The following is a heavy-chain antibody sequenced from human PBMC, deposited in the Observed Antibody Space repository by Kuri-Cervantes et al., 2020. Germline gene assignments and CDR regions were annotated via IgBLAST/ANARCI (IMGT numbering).Heavy chain of an antibody. CDR2: INHSGST. CDR1: GGSFSGYY. CDR3: ARGGYCSGGSCYSGRIDY. D-gene: IGHD2-15*01. Sequence: LSLTCAVYGGSFSGYYWSWIRQPPGKGLECIGDINHSGSTNYNPSLKSRVTISVDTSKNQFSLKLSSVTAADTAVYYCARGGYCSGGSCYSGRIDYWGQGTLVTVSS. V-gene: IGHV4-34*01. J-gene: IGHJ4*02.